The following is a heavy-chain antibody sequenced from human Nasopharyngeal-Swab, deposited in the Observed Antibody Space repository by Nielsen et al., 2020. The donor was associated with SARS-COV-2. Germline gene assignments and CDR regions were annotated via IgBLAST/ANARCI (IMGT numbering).Heavy chain of an antibody. Sequence: GESLKISCAASGFTFSSYSMHWVRQAPGKGLEWVAFISYEGSIRNYIDSVKGRFTVSRDSSKNTVYLQMNSLRPDDTAVYFCAKSMAYFQLSGTYNLDFWGQGTLVTVSS. CDR2: ISYEGSIR. J-gene: IGHJ4*02. CDR3: AKSMAYFQLSGTYNLDF. V-gene: IGHV3-30*18. CDR1: GFTFSSYS. D-gene: IGHD2-21*01.